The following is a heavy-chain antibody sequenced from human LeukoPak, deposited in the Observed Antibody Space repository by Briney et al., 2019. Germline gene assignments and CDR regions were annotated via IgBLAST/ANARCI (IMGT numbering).Heavy chain of an antibody. Sequence: SETLSLTCTVSGYSISSGYDWGWIRQPPGKGLEWIGEIYHSGSTNYNPSLKSRVTISVDKSKNQFSLKLSSVTAADTAVYYCARGRSSMVRGYYYYYMDVWGKGTTVTISS. CDR1: GYSISSGYD. J-gene: IGHJ6*03. CDR2: IYHSGST. D-gene: IGHD3-10*01. V-gene: IGHV4-38-2*02. CDR3: ARGRSSMVRGYYYYYMDV.